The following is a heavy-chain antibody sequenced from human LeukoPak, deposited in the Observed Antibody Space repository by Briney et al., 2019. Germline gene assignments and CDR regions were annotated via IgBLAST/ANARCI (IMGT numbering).Heavy chain of an antibody. Sequence: PGGSLRLSCSVSGFTFSSHAMHWVRQAPGKGLECVAYISYDGSFQYHADSVKGRFTISRDNSKNTLYLQLNSLRAEDTAVYYCARQHCSGGDCYFFDWGQGTLVTVSS. V-gene: IGHV3-30-3*01. D-gene: IGHD2-15*01. CDR1: GFTFSSHA. J-gene: IGHJ4*02. CDR2: ISYDGSFQ. CDR3: ARQHCSGGDCYFFD.